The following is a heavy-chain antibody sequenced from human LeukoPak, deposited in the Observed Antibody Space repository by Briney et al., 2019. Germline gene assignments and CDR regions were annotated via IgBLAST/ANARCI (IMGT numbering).Heavy chain of an antibody. CDR2: IYDSGST. CDR3: ASRLRYFDGLAFDI. CDR1: GGSISRYY. D-gene: IGHD3-9*01. V-gene: IGHV4-59*01. Sequence: SETLSLTCIVSGGSISRYYWSWIRQPPGKGLEWIGYIYDSGSTNHNPSLKSRVTISVDTSENQFSLKLSSVTAGDTAVYYCASRLRYFDGLAFDIWGQGTLVTVSS. J-gene: IGHJ3*02.